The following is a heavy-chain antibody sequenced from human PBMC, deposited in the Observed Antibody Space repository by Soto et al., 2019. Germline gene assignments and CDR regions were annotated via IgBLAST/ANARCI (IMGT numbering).Heavy chain of an antibody. V-gene: IGHV1-69*08. CDR1: GGTFSSYT. CDR2: IIPILGIA. J-gene: IGHJ5*02. CDR3: ARDRLWFRGLDVGWFDP. Sequence: QVQLVQSGAEVKKPGSSVKVSCKASGGTFSSYTISWVRQAPGQGLEWMGRIIPILGIANYAQKFQGRVTITADKSTSTAYMELSSLRSEDTAVYYCARDRLWFRGLDVGWFDPWGQGTLVTVSS. D-gene: IGHD3-10*01.